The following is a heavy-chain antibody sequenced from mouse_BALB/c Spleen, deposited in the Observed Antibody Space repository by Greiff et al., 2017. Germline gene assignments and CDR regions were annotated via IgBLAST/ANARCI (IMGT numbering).Heavy chain of an antibody. V-gene: IGHV2-9*02. CDR3: AREGGNPYAMDY. Sequence: VQGVESGPGLVAPSQSLSITCTVSGFSLTSYGVHWVRQPPGKGLEWLGVIWAGGSTNYNSALMSRLSISKDNSKSQVFLKMNSLQTDDTAMYYCAREGGNPYAMDYWGQGTSVTVSS. CDR1: GFSLTSYG. J-gene: IGHJ4*01. CDR2: IWAGGST. D-gene: IGHD1-1*02.